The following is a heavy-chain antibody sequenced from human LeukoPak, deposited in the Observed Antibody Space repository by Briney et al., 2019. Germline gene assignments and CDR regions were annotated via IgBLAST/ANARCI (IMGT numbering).Heavy chain of an antibody. D-gene: IGHD2-8*01. Sequence: GGSLRLSCAASGFTFSSYGMHWVRQAPGKGLEWVAFIRYDGSNKYYADSVKGRFTISRDNSKNTLYLQMNSLRAEDTAVYYCAKVPRYCTNGVCNYWGQGTLVTVSS. V-gene: IGHV3-30*02. J-gene: IGHJ4*02. CDR2: IRYDGSNK. CDR1: GFTFSSYG. CDR3: AKVPRYCTNGVCNY.